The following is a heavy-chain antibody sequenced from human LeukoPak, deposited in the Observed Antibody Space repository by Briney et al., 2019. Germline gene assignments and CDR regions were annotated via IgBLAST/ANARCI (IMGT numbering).Heavy chain of an antibody. Sequence: GGSLRLSCAASGFTVSSNYMSWVRQAPGKGLEWVSIIYSGGSTYYADSVMGRFTISRGNSTNTLFLQMNSLTADDTAVYYCAREDYGYYFDCWGQGTLVTVS. CDR2: IYSGGST. J-gene: IGHJ4*02. D-gene: IGHD4-17*01. V-gene: IGHV3-66*02. CDR1: GFTVSSNY. CDR3: AREDYGYYFDC.